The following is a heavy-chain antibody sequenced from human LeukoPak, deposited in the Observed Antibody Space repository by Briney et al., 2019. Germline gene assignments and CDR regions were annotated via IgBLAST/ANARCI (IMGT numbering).Heavy chain of an antibody. CDR1: GYTFTSYA. CDR3: ARERGWNEPPPGY. CDR2: INTNTGNP. D-gene: IGHD1-1*01. V-gene: IGHV7-4-1*02. J-gene: IGHJ4*02. Sequence: ASVKVCCNASGYTFTSYAMNWVRQAPGQGLEWMGWINTNTGNPTYAQGFTGRFVFSLDTSVSTAYLQISSVKAEDTVVYYCARERGWNEPPPGYWGQGTLVTVSS.